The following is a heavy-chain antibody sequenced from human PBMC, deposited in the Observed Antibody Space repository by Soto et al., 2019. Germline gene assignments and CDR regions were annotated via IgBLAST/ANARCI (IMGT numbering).Heavy chain of an antibody. Sequence: QITLKESGPPLVKPTQTLTLTCTFSGFSLSTSGVGVGWIRQPPGKALEWLALIYWDDDKRYSPSLKSRLTITKDTSKNQVVLTMTNMDPVDTATYYCAPWGDLVLTQYWGQGTLVTVSS. J-gene: IGHJ4*02. CDR1: GFSLSTSGVG. CDR3: APWGDLVLTQY. V-gene: IGHV2-5*02. D-gene: IGHD3-9*01. CDR2: IYWDDDK.